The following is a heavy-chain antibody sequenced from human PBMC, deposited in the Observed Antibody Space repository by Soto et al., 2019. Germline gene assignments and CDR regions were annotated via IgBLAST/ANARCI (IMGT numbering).Heavy chain of an antibody. D-gene: IGHD2-8*01. Sequence: GGSLRLSCAASGFTFSSYWMHWVRQAPGKGLVWVSRINSDGSSTSYADSVKGRFTISRDNAKNTLYLQMNSLRAEDTAVYYCARDPKYCTNGVCQEYYYYMDVWGKGTTVTVSS. CDR2: INSDGSST. V-gene: IGHV3-74*01. J-gene: IGHJ6*03. CDR1: GFTFSSYW. CDR3: ARDPKYCTNGVCQEYYYYMDV.